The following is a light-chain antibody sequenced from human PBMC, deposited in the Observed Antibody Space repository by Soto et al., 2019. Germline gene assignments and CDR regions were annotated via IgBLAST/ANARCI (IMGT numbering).Light chain of an antibody. CDR2: GAS. CDR3: QQYNNWPPWT. CDR1: QSVSTN. V-gene: IGKV3-15*01. J-gene: IGKJ1*01. Sequence: RVMTQSPATLSLSPGERATLSCRASQSVSTNVAWYQQKPGQAPRLLIYGASTRATDIPARFSGSGSGTDFTLTISSPQSEDFAVYYCQQYNNWPPWTFGQGTKVDIK.